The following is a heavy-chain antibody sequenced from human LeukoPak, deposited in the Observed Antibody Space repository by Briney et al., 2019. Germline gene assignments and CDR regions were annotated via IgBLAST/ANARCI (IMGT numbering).Heavy chain of an antibody. CDR3: ARERDHSYFDY. CDR2: IYYSGST. Sequence: PSETLSLTCTVSGGSISSYYWSWIRQPPGKGLEWIGYIYYSGSTNYNPSLKSRVTISVDTSKNQFSLKLSSVTAADTAVYYCARERDHSYFDYWGQGTLVTVSS. V-gene: IGHV4-59*01. J-gene: IGHJ4*02. CDR1: GGSISSYY. D-gene: IGHD1-14*01.